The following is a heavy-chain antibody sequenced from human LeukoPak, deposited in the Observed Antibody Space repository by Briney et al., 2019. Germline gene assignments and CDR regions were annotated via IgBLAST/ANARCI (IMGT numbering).Heavy chain of an antibody. CDR3: ARVRQLDIAVYYYYYMDV. V-gene: IGHV1-69*02. D-gene: IGHD6-6*01. Sequence: ASVKVSCKASGGTFSSYTISWVRQAPGQGLEWMGRIIPILGIANYAQKFQGRVTITADKSTSTAYMELSSLRSEDTAVYYCARVRQLDIAVYYYYYMDVWGKGTTVTVSS. J-gene: IGHJ6*03. CDR1: GGTFSSYT. CDR2: IIPILGIA.